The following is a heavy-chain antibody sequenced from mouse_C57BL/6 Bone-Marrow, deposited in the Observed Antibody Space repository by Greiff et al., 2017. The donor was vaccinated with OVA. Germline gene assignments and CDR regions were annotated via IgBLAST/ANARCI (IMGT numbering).Heavy chain of an antibody. CDR3: ARYGYYFDY. V-gene: IGHV1-82*01. CDR2: IYPGDGDT. CDR1: GYAFSSSW. J-gene: IGHJ2*01. Sequence: QVHVKQSGPELVKPGASVKISCKASGYAFSSSWMNWVKQRPGKGLEWIGRIYPGDGDTNYNGKFKGKATLTADKSSSTAYMQLSSLTSEDSAVYFCARYGYYFDYWGQGTTLTVSS. D-gene: IGHD1-1*01.